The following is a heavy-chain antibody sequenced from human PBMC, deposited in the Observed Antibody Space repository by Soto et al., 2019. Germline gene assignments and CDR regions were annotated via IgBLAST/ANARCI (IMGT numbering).Heavy chain of an antibody. Sequence: PSETLSLTCTVSGGSISSYYWSWIRQPPGKGLEWIGYIYYSGSTNYNPSLKSRVTISVDTSKNQFSLKLSSVTAADTAVYYCARSGWQLVPIDYWGQGTLVTSPQ. D-gene: IGHD6-6*01. CDR1: GGSISSYY. CDR2: IYYSGST. V-gene: IGHV4-59*01. J-gene: IGHJ4*02. CDR3: ARSGWQLVPIDY.